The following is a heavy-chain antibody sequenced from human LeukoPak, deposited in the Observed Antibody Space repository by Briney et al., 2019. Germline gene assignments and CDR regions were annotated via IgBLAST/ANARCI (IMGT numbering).Heavy chain of an antibody. D-gene: IGHD3-22*01. J-gene: IGHJ5*02. CDR3: ARDLGQYYDTSDNWFDP. Sequence: TGGSLRLSCAASGFTFDDYAMHWVRQAPGKGLEWVSLISWDGGSTYYADSVKGRFTISRDNAKNTLNLQMNSLRAEDTAVYYCARDLGQYYDTSDNWFDPWGQGTLVTVSS. V-gene: IGHV3-43D*03. CDR2: ISWDGGST. CDR1: GFTFDDYA.